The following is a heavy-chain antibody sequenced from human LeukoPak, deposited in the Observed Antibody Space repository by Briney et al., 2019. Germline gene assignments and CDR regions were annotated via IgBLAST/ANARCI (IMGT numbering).Heavy chain of an antibody. CDR1: GFTFSSYS. D-gene: IGHD3-22*01. CDR3: ATYSSLNRREFQY. Sequence: GGSLRLSCAASGFTFSSYSMNWVRQAPGKGPEWVSYITRSSDIIYYADSVKGRFTISRDNAKNSLYLQLNSLRAEDTAVYYCATYSSLNRREFQYWGQGTLLTVSS. V-gene: IGHV3-48*04. CDR2: ITRSSDII. J-gene: IGHJ1*01.